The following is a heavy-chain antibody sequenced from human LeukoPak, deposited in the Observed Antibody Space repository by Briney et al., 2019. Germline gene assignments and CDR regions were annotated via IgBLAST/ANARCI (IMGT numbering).Heavy chain of an antibody. CDR2: ISSSSSYI. CDR3: ARDRRDRGAYYFDY. CDR1: GFTFSSYS. J-gene: IGHJ4*02. V-gene: IGHV3-21*01. Sequence: GGSLRLSCAASGFTFSSYSMNWVRQAPGKGLEWVSSISSSSSYIYYADSVKGRLTISRDNAKNSLYLQMNSLRAEDTAVYYCARDRRDRGAYYFDYWGQGTLITVSS. D-gene: IGHD5-24*01.